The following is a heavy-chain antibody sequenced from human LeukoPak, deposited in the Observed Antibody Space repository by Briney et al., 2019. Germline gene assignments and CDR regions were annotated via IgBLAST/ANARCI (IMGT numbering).Heavy chain of an antibody. Sequence: ASVKVSCKASGYSFTSYDINWVRQATGQGLEWMGWMNPNSGNTGYAQKFQGRVTMTRNTSISTAYMELSSLRSEETTMYYCARAPEWGKSNYYYYMDVWGKGTTVTVSS. D-gene: IGHD1-26*01. CDR2: MNPNSGNT. CDR1: GYSFTSYD. CDR3: ARAPEWGKSNYYYYMDV. J-gene: IGHJ6*03. V-gene: IGHV1-8*01.